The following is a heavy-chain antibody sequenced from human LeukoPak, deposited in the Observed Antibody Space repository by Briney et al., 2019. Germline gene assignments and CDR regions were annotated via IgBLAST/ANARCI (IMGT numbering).Heavy chain of an antibody. D-gene: IGHD3-9*01. CDR2: ISYDGSNK. CDR3: ARDDTDYDILTGYYYYYYGMDV. Sequence: PGGSLRLSCAASGFTFSSYAMHWVRQAPGKGLEWVAVISYDGSNKYYADSVKGRFTISRDNSKNTLYLQMNSLRAEDTAVYYCARDDTDYDILTGYYYYYYGMDVWGQGTTVTVSS. CDR1: GFTFSSYA. V-gene: IGHV3-30-3*01. J-gene: IGHJ6*02.